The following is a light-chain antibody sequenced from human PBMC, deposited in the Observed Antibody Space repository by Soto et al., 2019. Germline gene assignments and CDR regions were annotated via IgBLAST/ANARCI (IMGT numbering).Light chain of an antibody. Sequence: QSALTQPRSVSGSPGQSVTISCTGTSSDGGGYNYVSWYQQHPGEAPKLTIYDVSKRPSGVPDRFSVSKSGNTASLTISGLRAEDEADYYCCSYAGSYTAFGGGTKVTVL. V-gene: IGLV2-11*01. CDR1: SSDGGGYNY. J-gene: IGLJ2*01. CDR3: CSYAGSYTA. CDR2: DVS.